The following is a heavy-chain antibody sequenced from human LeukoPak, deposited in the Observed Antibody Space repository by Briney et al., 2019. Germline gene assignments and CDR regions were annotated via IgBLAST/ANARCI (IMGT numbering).Heavy chain of an antibody. CDR3: AREGIAAAGVTLDYYYGMDV. Sequence: PSETLSLTCTVSGGSISSYYWSWIRQPPGKGLEWIGYIYYSGSTNYNPSLKSRVPISVDTSKNQFSLKLSSVTAADTAVYYCAREGIAAAGVTLDYYYGMDVWGKGSTVTVSS. J-gene: IGHJ6*04. CDR2: IYYSGST. CDR1: GGSISSYY. V-gene: IGHV4-59*01. D-gene: IGHD6-13*01.